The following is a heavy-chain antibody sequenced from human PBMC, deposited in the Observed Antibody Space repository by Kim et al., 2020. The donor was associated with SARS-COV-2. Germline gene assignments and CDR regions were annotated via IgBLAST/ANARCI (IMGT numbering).Heavy chain of an antibody. Sequence: GRFTISRDNSKNTLYLQMNSLRAEDTAVYYCAKDRHYYDSSGYSRTALDYWGQGTLVTVSS. CDR3: AKDRHYYDSSGYSRTALDY. V-gene: IGHV3-23*01. D-gene: IGHD3-22*01. J-gene: IGHJ4*02.